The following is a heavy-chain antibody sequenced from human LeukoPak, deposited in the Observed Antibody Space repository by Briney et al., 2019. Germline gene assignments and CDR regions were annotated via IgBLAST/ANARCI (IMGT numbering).Heavy chain of an antibody. Sequence: GGSLRLSCAASGFTFNDYTMNWVRQAPGKGLEWVSYIGTTGSTTYYADFVEGRFTITRDNTKSSLTLHMNSLRADDTAVYFCARFSGRNWGQGTLVTVSS. V-gene: IGHV3-48*04. J-gene: IGHJ4*02. CDR2: IGTTGSTT. D-gene: IGHD2-15*01. CDR3: ARFSGRN. CDR1: GFTFNDYT.